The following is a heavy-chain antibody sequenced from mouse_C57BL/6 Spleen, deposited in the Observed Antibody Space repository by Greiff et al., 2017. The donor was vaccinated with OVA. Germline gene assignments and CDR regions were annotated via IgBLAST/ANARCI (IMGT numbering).Heavy chain of an antibody. D-gene: IGHD2-3*01. CDR1: GYAFSSSW. V-gene: IGHV1-82*01. J-gene: IGHJ3*01. Sequence: VQLQQSGPELVKPGASVKISCKASGYAFSSSWMNWVKQRPGKGLEWIGRIYPGDGDPNSNGKFKGKATLTADKSSSTAYMQLSSLTSEDSAVYFCARGHDGSSCAYWGQGTLVTVSA. CDR2: IYPGDGDP. CDR3: ARGHDGSSCAY.